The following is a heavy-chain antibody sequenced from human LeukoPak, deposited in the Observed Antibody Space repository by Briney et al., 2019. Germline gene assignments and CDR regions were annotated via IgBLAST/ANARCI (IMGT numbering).Heavy chain of an antibody. D-gene: IGHD3-10*01. Sequence: ASVKVSCKASGYTFTGYYMHWVRQAPGQGLEWMGWINPNSGGTNYAQKFQGRVTMTRDTSISTAYMEPSRLRSDDTAVYYCARGPKITYYYGSGILVWGQGTLVTVSS. CDR1: GYTFTGYY. CDR3: ARGPKITYYYGSGILV. V-gene: IGHV1-2*02. CDR2: INPNSGGT. J-gene: IGHJ4*02.